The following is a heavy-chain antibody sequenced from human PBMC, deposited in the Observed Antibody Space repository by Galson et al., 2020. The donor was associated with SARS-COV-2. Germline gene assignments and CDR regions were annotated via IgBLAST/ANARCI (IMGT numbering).Heavy chain of an antibody. CDR2: INHRGST. CDR3: VRGAEERRIIVVVAYYYTYMDV. V-gene: IGHV4-34*01. D-gene: IGHD3-22*01. Sequence: SETLSLTCAVYGGSFKNYYWTRIRQSPGKGLQWIGEINHRGSTNYDPSLQGRVAMSVDTSKNQFSLRLSSVTAADTAVYYCVRGAEERRIIVVVAYYYTYMDVWGGGAAVTVSS. J-gene: IGHJ6*03. CDR1: GGSFKNYY.